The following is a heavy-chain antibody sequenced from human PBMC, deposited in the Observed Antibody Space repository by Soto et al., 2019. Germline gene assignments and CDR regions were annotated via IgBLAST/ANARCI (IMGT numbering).Heavy chain of an antibody. D-gene: IGHD6-6*01. CDR1: GFTFSSYS. CDR2: ISSSSSDI. V-gene: IGHV3-21*01. Sequence: EVQLVESGGGLVKPGGSLRLSCAASGFTFSSYSMNWVRQAPGKGLEWVSSISSSSSDIYYADSEKGRFTISRDNAKHSLYMQMNSLRADDTAVYYCARGWGEYSSSPLDYWGQGTLVTVSS. CDR3: ARGWGEYSSSPLDY. J-gene: IGHJ4*02.